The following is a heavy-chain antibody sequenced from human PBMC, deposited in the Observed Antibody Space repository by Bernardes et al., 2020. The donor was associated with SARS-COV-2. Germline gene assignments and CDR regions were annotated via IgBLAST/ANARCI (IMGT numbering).Heavy chain of an antibody. CDR1: GFTFSSYA. CDR2: ISGSGGST. J-gene: IGHJ4*02. V-gene: IGHV3-23*01. CDR3: AKDTEQQLVLIGYFDY. Sequence: GGSLRLSCGASGFTFSSYAMSWVRQAPGKGLEWVSAISGSGGSTYYADSVKGRFTISRDNSKNTLYLRMNSLRAEDTAVYYCAKDTEQQLVLIGYFDYWGQGTLVTVSS. D-gene: IGHD6-13*01.